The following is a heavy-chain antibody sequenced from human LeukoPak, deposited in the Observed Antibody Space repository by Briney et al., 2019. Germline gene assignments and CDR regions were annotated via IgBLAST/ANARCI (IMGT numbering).Heavy chain of an antibody. J-gene: IGHJ4*02. CDR1: GFTFSSYS. Sequence: PGGSLRLSCTASGFTFSSYSMNWVRQAPGKGLEWVSSISSSSSYIYYADSVKGRFTISRDNAKNSLYLQMNSLRAEDTAVYYCASGRDYYDSSGYYYRDYWGQGTLVTVSS. CDR2: ISSSSSYI. CDR3: ASGRDYYDSSGYYYRDY. D-gene: IGHD3-22*01. V-gene: IGHV3-21*01.